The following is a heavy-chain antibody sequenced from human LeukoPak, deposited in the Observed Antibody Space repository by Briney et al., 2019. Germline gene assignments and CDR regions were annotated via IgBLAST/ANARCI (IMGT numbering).Heavy chain of an antibody. J-gene: IGHJ5*02. D-gene: IGHD5-18*01. CDR3: AHRRIQLLLCDERNWFDP. CDR1: GFSLSTSGVG. V-gene: IGHV2-5*02. CDR2: IYWDDDK. Sequence: SGPTLVKPTQTLTLTCTFSGFSLSTSGVGVGWIRQPPGKALEWLALIYWDDDKRYSPSLKSRLTITRDSSENQVVLTMTNTDPVDTATYYCAHRRIQLLLCDERNWFDPWGQGTLVTVSS.